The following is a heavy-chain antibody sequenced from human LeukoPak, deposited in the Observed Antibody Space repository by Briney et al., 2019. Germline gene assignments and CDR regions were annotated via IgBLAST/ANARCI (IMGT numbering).Heavy chain of an antibody. V-gene: IGHV3-30-3*01. Sequence: GGSLRLSCAASGFTFSSYAMHWVRQAPGKGLEWVAVISYDGSNKYYADSVKGRFTISRDNSKNTLYLQMNSLRAEDTAVYYCATGETYYYDSSGAFDIWGQGTMVTVSS. CDR2: ISYDGSNK. CDR3: ATGETYYYDSSGAFDI. D-gene: IGHD3-22*01. J-gene: IGHJ3*02. CDR1: GFTFSSYA.